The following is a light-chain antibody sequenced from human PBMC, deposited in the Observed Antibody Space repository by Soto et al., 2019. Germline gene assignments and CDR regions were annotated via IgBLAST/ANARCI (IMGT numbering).Light chain of an antibody. Sequence: DIVMTQSPLSLPVTPGEPASISCRSSQSLLHSNGYNYLDWYLQKPGQSPQLLISLGSNRASVVLDRLSGSGSAIDFTLKISRVEAEDVGVYYCNQALQAPPLTFCGGTNVEFK. CDR3: NQALQAPPLT. CDR1: QSLLHSNGYNY. V-gene: IGKV2-28*01. J-gene: IGKJ4*01. CDR2: LGS.